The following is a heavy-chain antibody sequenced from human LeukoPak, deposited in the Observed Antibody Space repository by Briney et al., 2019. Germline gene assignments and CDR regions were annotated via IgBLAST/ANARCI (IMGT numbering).Heavy chain of an antibody. CDR3: ARDGGSSRRSDYYGMDV. V-gene: IGHV1-2*02. J-gene: IGHJ6*02. CDR1: GYTFTGYY. D-gene: IGHD6-13*01. CDR2: INPNSGGT. Sequence: ASVKVSCKASGYTFTGYYMHWVRQAPGQGLEWMGWINPNSGGTNYAQKFQGRVTMTRDTSISTAYMELSRLRSEDTAVYYCARDGGSSRRSDYYGMDVWGQGTTVTVSS.